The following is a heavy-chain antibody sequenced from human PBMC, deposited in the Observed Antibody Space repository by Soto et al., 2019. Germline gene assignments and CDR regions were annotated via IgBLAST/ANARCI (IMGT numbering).Heavy chain of an antibody. D-gene: IGHD3-16*01. CDR2: IKDDGGET. V-gene: IGHV3-7*03. J-gene: IGHJ4*02. CDR3: ATGGHIDF. Sequence: EVQLVESGGGLVQPGGSLRLSCAASGFSFSTYWMSWVRQAPGKGLEWVANIKDDGGETYYVDSVKGRFTISRDNAKTSLFLQMNSLRAEDTAVYYCATGGHIDFCGQGTLVTVSS. CDR1: GFSFSTYW.